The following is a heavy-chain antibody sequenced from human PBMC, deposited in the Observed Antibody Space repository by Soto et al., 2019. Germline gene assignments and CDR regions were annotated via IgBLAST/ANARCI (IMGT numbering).Heavy chain of an antibody. Sequence: QPGGSLRLSCAASGFTFSSYDMHWVRQATGKGLEWVSAIGTAGDTYYPGSVKGRFTISRENAKNSLYLQMNSLRAGDTAVYYCARAPVDTAMVGLDYYYYGMDVWGQGTTVTVSS. V-gene: IGHV3-13*04. CDR1: GFTFSSYD. D-gene: IGHD5-18*01. CDR3: ARAPVDTAMVGLDYYYYGMDV. CDR2: IGTAGDT. J-gene: IGHJ6*02.